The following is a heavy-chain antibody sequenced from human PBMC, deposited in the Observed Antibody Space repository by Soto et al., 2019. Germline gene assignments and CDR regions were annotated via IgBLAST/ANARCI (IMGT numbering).Heavy chain of an antibody. CDR1: GSSITSGSS. D-gene: IGHD6-19*01. V-gene: IGHV4-38-2*01. CDR2: IYHSGST. Sequence: PSETLSLTCAVSGSSITSGSSWGWIRQPPGKGLEWIGTIYHSGSTYYNPSLKSRVTISVDTSKNQFSLEVTSVTAADTAVFYCARVKTVPGTTNWWFDPWGQGTLVTVSS. CDR3: ARVKTVPGTTNWWFDP. J-gene: IGHJ5*02.